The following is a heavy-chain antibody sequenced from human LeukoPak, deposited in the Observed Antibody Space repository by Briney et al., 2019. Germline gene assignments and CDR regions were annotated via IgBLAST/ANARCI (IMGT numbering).Heavy chain of an antibody. CDR3: ARSPSVNYYGFDY. J-gene: IGHJ4*02. Sequence: PGGSLRLSCAASGCTFSSYWMSWVRQAPGKGLLWVSRINTDGSYINYADSVKGRFTISRDNAKNTLYLQMNSLRPDDTAVYYCARSPSVNYYGFDYWGQGTLLTVSS. V-gene: IGHV3-74*01. D-gene: IGHD1-26*01. CDR1: GCTFSSYW. CDR2: INTDGSYI.